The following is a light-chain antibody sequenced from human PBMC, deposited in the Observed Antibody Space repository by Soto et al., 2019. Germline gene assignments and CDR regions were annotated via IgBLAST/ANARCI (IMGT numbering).Light chain of an antibody. CDR1: QSVSSN. J-gene: IGKJ2*01. CDR2: GAS. Sequence: EIVMTQSPATLSVSPGERATLSCRASQSVSSNLAWYQQKPGQAPRLLIYGASTRATGIPARFSGSGSGTEFTLTISSLQSEDFAVYHCQQYNNWPPSYTFGQGTKLEIK. CDR3: QQYNNWPPSYT. V-gene: IGKV3-15*01.